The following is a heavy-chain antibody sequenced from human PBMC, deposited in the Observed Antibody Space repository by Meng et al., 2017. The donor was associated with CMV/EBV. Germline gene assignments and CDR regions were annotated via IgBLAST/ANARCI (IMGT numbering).Heavy chain of an antibody. V-gene: IGHV3-48*04. CDR3: ARDRNVEYTSCPRCDYYYYYGMDV. CDR2: ISSSSSTI. J-gene: IGHJ6*02. CDR1: GFTFSSYS. D-gene: IGHD2-2*01. Sequence: GESLKISCAASGFTFSSYSMNWVRQAPGKGLEWVSYISSSSSTIYYADSVKGRFTIYRDNAKNSLYLQMNSLRAEDTAVYYCARDRNVEYTSCPRCDYYYYYGMDVWGQGTTVTVSS.